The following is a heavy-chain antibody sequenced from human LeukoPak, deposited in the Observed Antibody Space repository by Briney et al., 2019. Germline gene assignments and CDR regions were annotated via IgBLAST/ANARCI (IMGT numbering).Heavy chain of an antibody. V-gene: IGHV3-21*01. J-gene: IGHJ6*03. CDR3: TRVVSVAWSERRPGYYYMDV. Sequence: GGSLRLSCAASGFTFSSYEMNWVRQAPGQGLEWVSSISSSGSYIYYAGSVKGRFTISRDNAKNSLYLQMNSLRAEDTAVYYCTRVVSVAWSERRPGYYYMDVWGTGTTVTVSS. CDR2: ISSSGSYI. CDR1: GFTFSSYE. D-gene: IGHD1-1*01.